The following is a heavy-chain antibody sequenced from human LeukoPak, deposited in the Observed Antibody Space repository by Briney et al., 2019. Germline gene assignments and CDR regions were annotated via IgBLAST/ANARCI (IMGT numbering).Heavy chain of an antibody. CDR2: ISSSGTTM. CDR1: GFTFSSYS. Sequence: PGGSLRLSCAASGFTFSSYSMNWVRQAPGKGLEWVSYISSSGTTMYYADSVRGRFTISRDNAKNSLYLQMNSLRAEDTAVYYCARQGAEAAAGSFDYWGQGTLVTVSS. D-gene: IGHD6-13*01. CDR3: ARQGAEAAAGSFDY. V-gene: IGHV3-48*04. J-gene: IGHJ4*02.